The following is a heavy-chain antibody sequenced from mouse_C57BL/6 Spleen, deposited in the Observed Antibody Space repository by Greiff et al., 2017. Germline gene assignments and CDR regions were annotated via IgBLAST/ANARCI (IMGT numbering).Heavy chain of an antibody. Sequence: EVHLVESGGGLVKPGGSLKLSCAASGFTFSDYGMHWVRQAPEKGLEWVAYISSGSSTIYYADTVKGRFTISRDNAKNTLFLQMTSLRSEDTAMYYCARGGVTTHYYAMDYWGQGTSVTVSS. J-gene: IGHJ4*01. CDR2: ISSGSSTI. D-gene: IGHD2-2*01. V-gene: IGHV5-17*01. CDR1: GFTFSDYG. CDR3: ARGGVTTHYYAMDY.